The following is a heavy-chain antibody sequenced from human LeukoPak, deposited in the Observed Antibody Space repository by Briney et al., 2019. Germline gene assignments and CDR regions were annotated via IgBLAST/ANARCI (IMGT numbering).Heavy chain of an antibody. CDR1: GGSISTNY. Sequence: PSETLSLTCTVFGGSISTNYWSWLRQPPGKGLEWIGYIYYSGRTNYNPSLKSRVTISVDTSKNQFSLKLSSVTAADTAVYYCARERDDFWSGYYLDAFDIWGQGTMVTVSS. V-gene: IGHV4-59*12. CDR3: ARERDDFWSGYYLDAFDI. D-gene: IGHD3-3*01. CDR2: IYYSGRT. J-gene: IGHJ3*02.